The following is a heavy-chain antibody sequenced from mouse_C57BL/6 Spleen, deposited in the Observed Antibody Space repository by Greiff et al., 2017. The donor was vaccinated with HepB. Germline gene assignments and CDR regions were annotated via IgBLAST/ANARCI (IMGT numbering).Heavy chain of an antibody. D-gene: IGHD2-5*01. V-gene: IGHV1-81*01. CDR3: ARGGDNSNYVNFDY. CDR2: IYPRSGNT. J-gene: IGHJ2*01. CDR1: GYTFTSYG. Sequence: VQLVESGAELARPGASVKLSCKASGYTFTSYGISWVKQRTGQGLEWIGEIYPRSGNTYYNEKFKGKATLTADKSSSTAYMELRSLTSEDSAVYFCARGGDNSNYVNFDYWGQGTTLTVSS.